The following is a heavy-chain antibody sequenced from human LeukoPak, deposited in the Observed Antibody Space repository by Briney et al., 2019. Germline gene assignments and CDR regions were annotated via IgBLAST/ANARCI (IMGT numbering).Heavy chain of an antibody. D-gene: IGHD3-10*01. CDR3: ARTYYYGSGSSYFDP. CDR1: GFTFSNYE. J-gene: IGHJ5*02. Sequence: PGGSLRLSCAASGFTFSNYEMNWVRQPPGKGLEWIGEINHSGSTNYNPSLKSRVTISIDTSKNHFSLNLTSVTAADTAVYYCARTYYYGSGSSYFDPWGQGTLVTVSS. V-gene: IGHV4-34*01. CDR2: INHSGST.